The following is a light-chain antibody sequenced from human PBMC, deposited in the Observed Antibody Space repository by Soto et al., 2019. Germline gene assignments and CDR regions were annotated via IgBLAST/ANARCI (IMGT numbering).Light chain of an antibody. V-gene: IGKV3-11*01. Sequence: VLTQSPGTLSLSPGERATLSCRASQSLSTYVAWYQQKPGQAPRLLIYDTSKRATGVPTRFSGSGSGSDFTLTISSLEPEDFALYFCQQRSTWPPGYTFGQGTKLEIK. CDR1: QSLSTY. CDR3: QQRSTWPPGYT. CDR2: DTS. J-gene: IGKJ2*01.